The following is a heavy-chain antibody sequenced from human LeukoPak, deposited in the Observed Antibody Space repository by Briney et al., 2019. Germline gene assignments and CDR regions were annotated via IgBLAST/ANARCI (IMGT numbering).Heavy chain of an antibody. CDR2: IDYSGRT. CDR1: GGSTNYYY. CDR3: ASNIPTSTTSPPLGY. Sequence: SETLSLTCTVSGGSTNYYYWSWIRQPPGKGLEWIGYIDYSGRTKYNPSLKSRVTISVDTSKNQFSLKLSSATATDTAVYYCASNIPTSTTSPPLGYWGQGTLVTVSS. J-gene: IGHJ4*02. V-gene: IGHV4-59*08. D-gene: IGHD1-26*01.